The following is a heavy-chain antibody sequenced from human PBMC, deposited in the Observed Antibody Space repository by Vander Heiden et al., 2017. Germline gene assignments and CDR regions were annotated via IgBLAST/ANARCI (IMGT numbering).Heavy chain of an antibody. CDR2: ISSSSSYI. Sequence: EVQLVESGGGLVKPGGSLRLSCAASGFTFSSYSMNWVRQAPGKGLEWVSSISSSSSYIYYADSVKGRFTISRDNAKNSLYLQMNSLRAEDTAVYYCARGSVATIRGPDEVLKYWGQGTLVTVSS. D-gene: IGHD5-12*01. CDR3: ARGSVATIRGPDEVLKY. J-gene: IGHJ4*02. CDR1: GFTFSSYS. V-gene: IGHV3-21*01.